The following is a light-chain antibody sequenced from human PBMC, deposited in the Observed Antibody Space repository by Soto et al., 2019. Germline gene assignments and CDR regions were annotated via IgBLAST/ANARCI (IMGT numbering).Light chain of an antibody. Sequence: DIQMTQSPSSLSASVRDRVTITCRASQSISSYLNWYQQKPGKAPKLLIYAASSLQSWVPSRFSGSGSGTDFTLTISSLQPEDFATYYCQQSYSTPRSFGQGTRLEIK. J-gene: IGKJ5*01. CDR3: QQSYSTPRS. V-gene: IGKV1-39*01. CDR2: AAS. CDR1: QSISSY.